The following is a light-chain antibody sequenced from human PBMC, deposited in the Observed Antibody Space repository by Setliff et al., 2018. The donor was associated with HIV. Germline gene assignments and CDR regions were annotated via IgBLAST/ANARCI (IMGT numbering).Light chain of an antibody. V-gene: IGLV1-47*01. CDR2: RNN. J-gene: IGLJ1*01. CDR3: AAWVDSLSAYV. Sequence: QSALTQPPSASGTAGQRVTISCSGSNSNIGGNYVYWYQQLPGTAPTLLIYRNNQRPSGVPARFSGSKSGTSASLAISGLRSEDEADYYCAAWVDSLSAYVFGPGTKVTVL. CDR1: NSNIGGNY.